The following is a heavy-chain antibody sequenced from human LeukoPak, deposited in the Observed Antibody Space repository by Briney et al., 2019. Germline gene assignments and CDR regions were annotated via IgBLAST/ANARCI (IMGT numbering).Heavy chain of an antibody. V-gene: IGHV3-21*01. J-gene: IGHJ6*03. CDR3: ARGMGYSYGYYYYYMDV. D-gene: IGHD5-18*01. CDR2: MSRSSNYI. CDR1: GFTFSSYS. Sequence: GGSLRLSCAASGFTFSSYSMNWVRQAPGTGLEWVSSMSRSSNYIYYADSVKGRFTISRDNAKNSLYLQMNSLRAEDTAVYYCARGMGYSYGYYYYYMDVWGKGTTVTVSS.